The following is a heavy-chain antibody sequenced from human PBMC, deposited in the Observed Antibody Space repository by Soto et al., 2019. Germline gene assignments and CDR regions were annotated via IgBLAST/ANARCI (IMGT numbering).Heavy chain of an antibody. V-gene: IGHV3-21*01. J-gene: IGHJ3*02. CDR3: ARDLFSGDSSGYYYVDAFDI. Sequence: EVQLVESGGGLVKPGGSLRLSCAASGFTFSSYSMNWVRQAPGKGLEWVSSISSSSSYIYYADSVKGRFTISRDNAKNSTFLEKNSLRGEDTAVYYCARDLFSGDSSGYYYVDAFDIWGQGTMVTVSS. CDR1: GFTFSSYS. CDR2: ISSSSSYI. D-gene: IGHD3-22*01.